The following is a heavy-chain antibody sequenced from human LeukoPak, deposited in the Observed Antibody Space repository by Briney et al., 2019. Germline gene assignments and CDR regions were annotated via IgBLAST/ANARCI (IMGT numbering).Heavy chain of an antibody. V-gene: IGHV3-30*18. CDR1: GFTFSSYG. CDR3: AKDHYLLDY. J-gene: IGHJ4*02. Sequence: GRSLRLSCAASGFTFSSYGMHWVRQAPGKGLEWVAVISYDGSNKYYADSVKGRFTISRDNSKNTLYLQMNSLRAEDTAVYYCAKDHYLLDYWGQGTLVTVSS. D-gene: IGHD2/OR15-2a*01. CDR2: ISYDGSNK.